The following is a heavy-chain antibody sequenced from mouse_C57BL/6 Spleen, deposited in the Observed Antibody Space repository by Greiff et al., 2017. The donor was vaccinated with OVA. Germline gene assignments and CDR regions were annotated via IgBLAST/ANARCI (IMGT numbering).Heavy chain of an antibody. D-gene: IGHD4-1*01. V-gene: IGHV2-5*01. J-gene: IGHJ3*01. CDR2: IWRGGST. Sequence: QVQLQQSGPGLVQPSQSLSITCTVSGFSLTSYGVHWVRQSPGKGLEWLGVIWRGGSTDYNAAFMSRLSITMDNSKSQVFFKMNSLQADDTAIYYCAKEGLGQGFAYWGQGTLVTVSA. CDR1: GFSLTSYG. CDR3: AKEGLGQGFAY.